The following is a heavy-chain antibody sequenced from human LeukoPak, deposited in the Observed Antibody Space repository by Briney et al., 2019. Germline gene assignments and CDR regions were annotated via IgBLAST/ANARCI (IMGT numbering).Heavy chain of an antibody. CDR3: ATVKATYYYGDDAFDI. V-gene: IGHV1-24*01. D-gene: IGHD3-10*01. CDR1: GGTFSSYA. Sequence: GSSVKVSCKASGGTFSSYAISWVRQAPGQGLEWMGGFDPEDGETIYAQKFQGRVTMTEDTSTDTAYMELSSLRSEDTAVYYCATVKATYYYGDDAFDIWGQGTMVTVSS. J-gene: IGHJ3*02. CDR2: FDPEDGET.